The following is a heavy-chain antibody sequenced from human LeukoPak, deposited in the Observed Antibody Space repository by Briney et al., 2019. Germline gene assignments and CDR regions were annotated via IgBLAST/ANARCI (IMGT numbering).Heavy chain of an antibody. CDR3: ARGLDCTTTSCYGLYAFDI. CDR1: GFTFSSYW. CDR2: IQLDGGET. J-gene: IGHJ3*02. V-gene: IGHV3-7*01. Sequence: GGSLRLSCAASGFTFSSYWTTWVRQAPGKGLEWVANIQLDGGETYYVDSVKGRFTMSRDTAKNSLHLQMNSLRAEDTAVYYCARGLDCTTTSCYGLYAFDIWGQGTMVTVSS. D-gene: IGHD2-2*01.